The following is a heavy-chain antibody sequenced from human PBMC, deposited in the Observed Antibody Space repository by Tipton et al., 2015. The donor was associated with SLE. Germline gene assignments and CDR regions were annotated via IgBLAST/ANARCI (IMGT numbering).Heavy chain of an antibody. V-gene: IGHV3-33*08. J-gene: IGHJ4*02. Sequence: SLRLSCAASGFTFSNYGMHWVRQAPGKGLEWVAVIWYDGSNKYYADSMKGRFTISRDNAKNTLYLQMNSLRAEDTAVYYCARALYGVFDYWGQGTLVTVSS. CDR2: IWYDGSNK. D-gene: IGHD4-17*01. CDR3: ARALYGVFDY. CDR1: GFTFSNYG.